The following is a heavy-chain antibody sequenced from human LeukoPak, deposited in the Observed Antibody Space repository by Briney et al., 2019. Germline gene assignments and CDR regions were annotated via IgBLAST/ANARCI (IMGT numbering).Heavy chain of an antibody. CDR2: IYYSGST. Sequence: SETLSLTCTVSGGSISSYYWSWIRQPPGKGLEWIGYIYYSGSTNYNPSLKSRVTISVDTSKNQFSLKLSSVTAADTAVYYCARRVAGTAMVDYWGQGTLVTVSS. CDR1: GGSISSYY. V-gene: IGHV4-59*08. D-gene: IGHD2-21*02. CDR3: ARRVAGTAMVDY. J-gene: IGHJ4*02.